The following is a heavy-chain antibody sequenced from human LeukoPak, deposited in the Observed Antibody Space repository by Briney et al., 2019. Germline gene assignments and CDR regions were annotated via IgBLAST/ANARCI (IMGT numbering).Heavy chain of an antibody. CDR1: GGPISSYY. Sequence: SETLSLTCTVSGGPISSYYWSWIRQPPGKGLEWIGYIYYSGSTNYNPSLKSRVTISVDTSKNQFSLKLSSVTAADTAVYYCARVDGDWFDPWGQGTLVTVSS. CDR2: IYYSGST. D-gene: IGHD5-24*01. CDR3: ARVDGDWFDP. J-gene: IGHJ5*02. V-gene: IGHV4-59*01.